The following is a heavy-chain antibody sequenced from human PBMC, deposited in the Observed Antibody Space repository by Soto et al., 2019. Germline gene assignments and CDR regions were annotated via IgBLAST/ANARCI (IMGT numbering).Heavy chain of an antibody. CDR3: ARLRGPSGRFNSALLSSPYKRDLVVAVAAVDY. V-gene: IGHV3-23*01. D-gene: IGHD2-15*01. J-gene: IGHJ4*02. Sequence: GESLKISCAASGFTFSSYAMSWVRQAPGKGLEWVSAISGSSDSTYYADSVKGRFTISRDNSKNTLYLQMNSLRAEDTAVYYCARLRGPSGRFNSALLSSPYKRDLVVAVAAVDYWGQGTQVTVSS. CDR1: GFTFSSYA. CDR2: ISGSSDST.